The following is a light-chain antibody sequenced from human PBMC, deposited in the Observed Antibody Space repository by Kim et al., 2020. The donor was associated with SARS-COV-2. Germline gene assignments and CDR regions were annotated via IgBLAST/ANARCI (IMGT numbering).Light chain of an antibody. CDR1: SSNIGSNT. J-gene: IGLJ3*02. CDR2: NNN. CDR3: AAWDDSLSGWM. Sequence: GQTVTISCSGSSSNIGSNTVNWYQQLPGTAPKLLIYNNNQRPSGVPDRFSGSKSGTSASLAISRLRSEDEADYYCAAWDDSLSGWMFGGGTQLTVL. V-gene: IGLV1-44*01.